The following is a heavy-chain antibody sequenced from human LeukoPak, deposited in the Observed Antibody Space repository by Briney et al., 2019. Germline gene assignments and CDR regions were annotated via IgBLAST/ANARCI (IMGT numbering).Heavy chain of an antibody. CDR1: GVSISSSY. Sequence: SETLSLTCTVSGVSISSSYWSWIRQPPGKTLEWMGYIYYTGTTNYNPSLKSRVTISIDTSKNQFSLNLNSVTAADTAVYYCARRLYDSSGYSNCFDPWGQGTLVTVSS. V-gene: IGHV4-59*01. CDR3: ARRLYDSSGYSNCFDP. CDR2: IYYTGTT. J-gene: IGHJ5*02. D-gene: IGHD3-22*01.